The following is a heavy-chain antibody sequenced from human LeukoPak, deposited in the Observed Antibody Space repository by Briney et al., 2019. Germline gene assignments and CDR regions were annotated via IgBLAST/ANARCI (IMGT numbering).Heavy chain of an antibody. J-gene: IGHJ2*01. V-gene: IGHV3-74*01. CDR1: GFTFSSYW. CDR3: ASSFGSGKTNYWYFAL. Sequence: GGSLRLSCAASGFTFSSYWMHWVRQAPGKGLVWVSRINSDGSSTSYADSVKGRFTISRDNAKNSLYLQMNSLRVEDTAFYYCASSFGSGKTNYWYFALWGRGTLVTVAS. CDR2: INSDGSST. D-gene: IGHD3-10*01.